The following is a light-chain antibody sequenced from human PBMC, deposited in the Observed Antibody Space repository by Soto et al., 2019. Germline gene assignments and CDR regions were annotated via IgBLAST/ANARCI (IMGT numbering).Light chain of an antibody. Sequence: EFLLTQSPGTLSLSPGERSTLXXRASQSISSSYLAWYQQKPGQAPRLXXYGASTRATGIPGRFSGSGSGTEFTLTISSLQSEDFAVYYCQQYNNWPPITFGQGTRLEIK. J-gene: IGKJ5*01. CDR3: QQYNNWPPIT. V-gene: IGKV3-15*01. CDR2: GAS. CDR1: QSISSSY.